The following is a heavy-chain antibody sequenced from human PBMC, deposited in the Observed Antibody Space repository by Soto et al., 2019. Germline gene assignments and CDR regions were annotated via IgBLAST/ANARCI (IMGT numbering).Heavy chain of an antibody. CDR3: ARAGQQLVPYYYGMDV. D-gene: IGHD6-13*01. CDR1: GGTFSSYT. V-gene: IGHV1-69*02. CDR2: IIPILGIA. J-gene: IGHJ6*02. Sequence: GASVKVSCKASGGTFSSYTISWVRQAPGQGLEWMGRIIPILGIANYAQKFQGRVTITADKSTSTAYMELSSLRSEDTAVYYCARAGQQLVPYYYGMDVWGQGTTVTVSS.